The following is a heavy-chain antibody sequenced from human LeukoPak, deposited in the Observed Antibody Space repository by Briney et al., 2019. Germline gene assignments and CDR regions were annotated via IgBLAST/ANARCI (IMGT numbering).Heavy chain of an antibody. CDR2: IYPGDSDT. CDR3: ARLTTMIVVVPGDFDY. Sequence: GASLKISCKGSGSGFTSYWIGWVRQMPGKGLEWMGIIYPGDSDTRYSPSFQGQVTISADKSISTAYLQWSSLKASDTAMYYCARLTTMIVVVPGDFDYWGQGTLVTVSS. CDR1: GSGFTSYW. V-gene: IGHV5-51*01. J-gene: IGHJ4*02. D-gene: IGHD3-22*01.